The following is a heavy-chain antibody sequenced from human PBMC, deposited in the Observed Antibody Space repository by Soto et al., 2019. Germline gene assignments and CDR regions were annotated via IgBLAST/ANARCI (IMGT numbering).Heavy chain of an antibody. J-gene: IGHJ3*02. CDR1: GYTFTSDG. CDR3: EREAVYCSGGSCSPPVAFDI. V-gene: IGHV1-18*01. Sequence: QVQLVQSGAEVKKPGASVKVTCKASGYTFTSDGISWVRQAPGQGLEWMGWISAYNGNTNYAQMLQGRVTMTTDTATSTAYLGLRSLRSDDTAVYYCEREAVYCSGGSCSPPVAFDIWGQGTMVTVSS. D-gene: IGHD2-15*01. CDR2: ISAYNGNT.